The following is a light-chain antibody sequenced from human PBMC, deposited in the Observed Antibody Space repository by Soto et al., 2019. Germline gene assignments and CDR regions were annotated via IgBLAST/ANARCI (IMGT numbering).Light chain of an antibody. CDR2: NVY. Sequence: QSALTQPASVSGSPGQSITISCTGTSSDVGAYNFVSWHQQHPGKAPKLMIYNVYDRPSGISYRFSGSKSGNTASLTISGLQGEDEADYYCSAYTVSRTYVFATGTKLTVL. CDR3: SAYTVSRTYV. V-gene: IGLV2-14*03. CDR1: SSDVGAYNF. J-gene: IGLJ1*01.